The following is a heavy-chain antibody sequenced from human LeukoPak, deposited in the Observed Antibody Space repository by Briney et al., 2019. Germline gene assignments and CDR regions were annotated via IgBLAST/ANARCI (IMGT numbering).Heavy chain of an antibody. CDR1: GDSITSGGYY. CDR2: IHYSGIT. D-gene: IGHD3-22*01. V-gene: IGHV4-31*03. CDR3: ATQANFYASSGYLPR. J-gene: IGHJ1*01. Sequence: SETLSLTCTVSGDSITSGGYYWSWIRQHPGKGQEWIGYIHYSGITYYNPSLRSRLTISLDTSERQFSLKLSSVTAADTAMYYCATQANFYASSGYLPRWGQGTLVTVSS.